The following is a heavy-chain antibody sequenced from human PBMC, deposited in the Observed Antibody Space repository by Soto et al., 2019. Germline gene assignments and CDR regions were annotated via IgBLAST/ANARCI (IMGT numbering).Heavy chain of an antibody. Sequence: EVQLLESGGGLVQPGGSLRLSCAASGFTFSSYAMSWVRQAPGKGLEWVSAVSGGGTSTYYADSVKGRFTISRDNSKNTLYLQMNSLRAEDTAVYYCAKDHYSSSPYHFDYWGQGTLVSVSS. J-gene: IGHJ4*02. CDR3: AKDHYSSSPYHFDY. D-gene: IGHD6-6*01. V-gene: IGHV3-23*01. CDR2: VSGGGTST. CDR1: GFTFSSYA.